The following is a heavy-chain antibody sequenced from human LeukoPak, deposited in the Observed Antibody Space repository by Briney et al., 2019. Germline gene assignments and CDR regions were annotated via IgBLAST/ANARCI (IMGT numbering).Heavy chain of an antibody. J-gene: IGHJ5*02. V-gene: IGHV4-34*01. Sequence: RPSETLSLTCAVYGGSFSGYYWSWIRQPPGKGLEWIGEINRSGSTNYNPSLKSRVTISVDTSKNQFSLKLSSVTAADTAVYYCARGEYSSSSWFDPWGQGTLVTVSS. CDR2: INRSGST. CDR1: GGSFSGYY. CDR3: ARGEYSSSSWFDP. D-gene: IGHD6-6*01.